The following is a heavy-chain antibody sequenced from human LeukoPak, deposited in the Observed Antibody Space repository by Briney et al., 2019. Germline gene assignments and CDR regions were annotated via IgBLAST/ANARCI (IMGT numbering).Heavy chain of an antibody. CDR1: GGTFSSYA. D-gene: IGHD3-22*01. V-gene: IGHV1-69*06. CDR2: IIPIFSTA. Sequence: GASVKVSCKASGGTFSSYAISWVRQAPGQGLEWMGGIIPIFSTANYAQKFRGRVTITADKSTRTAYMELSSLRSGDTAVYYCARENYYDSSGYYSSLGGFDYWGQGTLVTVSS. CDR3: ARENYYDSSGYYSSLGGFDY. J-gene: IGHJ4*02.